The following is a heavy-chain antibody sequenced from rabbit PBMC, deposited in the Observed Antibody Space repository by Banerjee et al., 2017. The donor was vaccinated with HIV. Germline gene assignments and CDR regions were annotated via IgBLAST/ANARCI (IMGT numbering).Heavy chain of an antibody. CDR1: GFSFSSSYY. CDR2: TYVGSSGST. V-gene: IGHV1S45*01. Sequence: QEQLVESGGDLVQPEGSLTLTCTASGFSFSSSYYICWVRQAPGKGLEWIGCTYVGSSGSTYYASWAKGRFTISKTSCTVDLKMTSLTAADTATYFCAREGAGSSYVAYAMDLWGPGTLVTVS. CDR3: AREGAGSSYVAYAMDL. J-gene: IGHJ6*01. D-gene: IGHD8-1*01.